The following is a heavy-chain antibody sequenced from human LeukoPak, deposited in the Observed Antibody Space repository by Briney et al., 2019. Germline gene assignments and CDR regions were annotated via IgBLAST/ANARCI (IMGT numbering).Heavy chain of an antibody. Sequence: GGSLRLSCAASGFTFSSYAMTWVRQAPGRGLEWISALTGSGDSTYYANSVKGRFTISRDNSKNTLYLQMNSLRAEDTAVYYCARGSMVRGVIQYGMDVWGQGTTVTVSS. D-gene: IGHD3-10*01. J-gene: IGHJ6*02. CDR2: LTGSGDST. V-gene: IGHV3-23*01. CDR3: ARGSMVRGVIQYGMDV. CDR1: GFTFSSYA.